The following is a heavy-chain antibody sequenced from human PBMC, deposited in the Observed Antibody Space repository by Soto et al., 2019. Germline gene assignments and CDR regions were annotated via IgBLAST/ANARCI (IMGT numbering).Heavy chain of an antibody. J-gene: IGHJ4*02. CDR2: ISGSGGST. V-gene: IGHV3-23*01. D-gene: IGHD6-13*01. Sequence: GGSLRLSCAASGFTFSSYAMSWVRQAPGKGLEWVSAISGSGGSTYYADSVKGRFTISRDNSKNTLYLQMNSLRAEDTAVYYCAPRPPSVSGGIAASYWGQGTLVTVSS. CDR3: APRPPSVSGGIAASY. CDR1: GFTFSSYA.